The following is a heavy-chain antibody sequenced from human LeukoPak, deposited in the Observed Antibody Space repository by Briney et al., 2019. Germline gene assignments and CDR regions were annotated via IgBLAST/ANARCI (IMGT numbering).Heavy chain of an antibody. Sequence: SETLSLTCTVSGGPINSATYYWTWIRQPAGKGLERIGRIYTSGSTNYNPSLKSRVTISVDTSKNQFSLKLSSVTAADTAVYYCARERNGFSGITIFDYWGQGTLVTVSS. D-gene: IGHD3-9*01. CDR2: IYTSGST. CDR3: ARERNGFSGITIFDY. V-gene: IGHV4-61*02. J-gene: IGHJ4*02. CDR1: GGPINSATYY.